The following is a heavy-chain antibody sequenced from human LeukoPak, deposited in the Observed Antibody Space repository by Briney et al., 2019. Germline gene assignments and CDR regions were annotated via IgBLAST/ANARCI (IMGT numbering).Heavy chain of an antibody. Sequence: PSETLSLTCTVSGGSISSYYWSWIRQPPGKGLEWIGYIYYSGSTNYNPSLKSRVTIPVDTSKNQFSLKLSSVTAADTAVYYCARCLRGGWYGAFDIWGQGTMVTVSS. CDR2: IYYSGST. V-gene: IGHV4-59*01. J-gene: IGHJ3*02. D-gene: IGHD6-19*01. CDR1: GGSISSYY. CDR3: ARCLRGGWYGAFDI.